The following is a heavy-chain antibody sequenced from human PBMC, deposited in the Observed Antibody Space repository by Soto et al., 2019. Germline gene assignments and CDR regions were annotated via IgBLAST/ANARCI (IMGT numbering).Heavy chain of an antibody. CDR1: GFTLSDYY. CDR2: SRDKTNSYTT. CDR3: TRTPKYGNTWTPFGY. J-gene: IGHJ4*02. V-gene: IGHV3-72*01. Sequence: EVLLVESGGSLVQPGGSLRLSCAASGFTLSDYYMEWVRQAPGKGLEWVGRSRDKTNSYTTEYAASVKGRFTISRDDSRNSLYLQMNSLRTEDTAVYYCTRTPKYGNTWTPFGYWGQGTLVTVSS. D-gene: IGHD1-1*01.